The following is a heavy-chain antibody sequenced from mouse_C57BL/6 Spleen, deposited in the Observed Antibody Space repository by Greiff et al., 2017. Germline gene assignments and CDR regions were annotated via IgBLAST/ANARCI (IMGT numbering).Heavy chain of an antibody. Sequence: EVKVVESGEGLVKPGGSLKLSCAASGFTFSSYAMSWVRQTPEKRLEWVAYISSGGDYIYYADTVKGRFTISRDNARNTLYLQMSSLKSEDTAMDYCTRGSSGYYYAMDYWGQGTSVTVSS. D-gene: IGHD3-2*02. CDR1: GFTFSSYA. CDR2: ISSGGDYI. J-gene: IGHJ4*01. CDR3: TRGSSGYYYAMDY. V-gene: IGHV5-9-1*02.